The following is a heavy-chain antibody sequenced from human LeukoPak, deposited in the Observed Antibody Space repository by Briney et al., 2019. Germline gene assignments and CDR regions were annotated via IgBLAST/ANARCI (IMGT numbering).Heavy chain of an antibody. J-gene: IGHJ6*02. Sequence: GGSLRLSCAASGFTFNAHGMHWVRQAPGKGLQWVALITSDGSNKYYADSVKGRFTISRDNSKNTLYMEMNGLRAEDTAVYYCAKRGFCSGGSGYSYNMHIWGQGTTVTVSS. D-gene: IGHD2-15*01. V-gene: IGHV3-30*18. CDR3: AKRGFCSGGSGYSYNMHI. CDR1: GFTFNAHG. CDR2: ITSDGSNK.